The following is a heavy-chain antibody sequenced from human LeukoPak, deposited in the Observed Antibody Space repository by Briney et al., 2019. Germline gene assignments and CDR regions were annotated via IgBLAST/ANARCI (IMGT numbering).Heavy chain of an antibody. V-gene: IGHV1-69*13. CDR1: GYTFTSYG. CDR3: ARGWLAETMVVTPYNY. D-gene: IGHD4-23*01. Sequence: SVKVSCMASGYTFTSYGISWVRQAPGQGLEWMGGIIPIFGTPNYAQKFQGRVTITADESTSTAYMELSSLRSEDTAVYYCARGWLAETMVVTPYNYWGQGTLVTVSS. CDR2: IIPIFGTP. J-gene: IGHJ4*02.